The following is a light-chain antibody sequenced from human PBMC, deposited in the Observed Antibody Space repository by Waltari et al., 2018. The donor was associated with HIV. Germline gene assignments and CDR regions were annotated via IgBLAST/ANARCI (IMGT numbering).Light chain of an antibody. CDR3: QQRSNWIT. Sequence: ENVLTQSPATLSLSPGERATLSCRASQSVRNYFAWFQQKPGQPPRLLIYDASTRPTGVTDRFSGRGSGTDFTLTISNLEPEDFAVYYCQQRSNWITFAQGTRLEIK. J-gene: IGKJ5*01. CDR2: DAS. CDR1: QSVRNY. V-gene: IGKV3-11*01.